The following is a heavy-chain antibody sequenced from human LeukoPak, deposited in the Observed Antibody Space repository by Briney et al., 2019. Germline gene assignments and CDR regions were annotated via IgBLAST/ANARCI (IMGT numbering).Heavy chain of an antibody. CDR1: GFTFSSYG. J-gene: IGHJ6*02. D-gene: IGHD3-22*01. CDR3: ARALADYYDSSGYHYDYYYGMDV. V-gene: IGHV3-33*01. CDR2: IWYDGSNK. Sequence: GGSLRLSCAASGFTFSSYGMHWVRQAPGKGLEWVAVIWYDGSNKYYADSVKGRFTISRDNSKNTLYLQMNSLRAEDTAVYYCARALADYYDSSGYHYDYYYGMDVWGQGTTVTVPS.